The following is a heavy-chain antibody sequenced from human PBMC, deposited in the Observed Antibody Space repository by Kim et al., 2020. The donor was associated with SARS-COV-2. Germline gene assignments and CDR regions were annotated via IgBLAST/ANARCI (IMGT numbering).Heavy chain of an antibody. D-gene: IGHD3-16*01. CDR2: INTDESTI. J-gene: IGHJ5*02. V-gene: IGHV3-74*01. CDR3: ARVSFGEFDP. CDR1: GFTLSNYW. Sequence: GGSLRLSCEASGFTLSNYWMHWVRQAPGKGLVWVSRINTDESTINYADSVKGRFTISRDTAKNTLYLQMNSLRVEDTAVCYCARVSFGEFDPWGQGTLVTVSS.